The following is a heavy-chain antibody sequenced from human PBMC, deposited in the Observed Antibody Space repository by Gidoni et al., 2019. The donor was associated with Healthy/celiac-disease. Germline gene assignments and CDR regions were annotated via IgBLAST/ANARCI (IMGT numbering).Heavy chain of an antibody. CDR3: AREAVAGNYFDY. CDR2: ISYDGSNK. J-gene: IGHJ4*02. D-gene: IGHD6-19*01. Sequence: QVQLVESGGGVVQPGRSLRLSCPASGFTFSSYAMHWVRQAPGKGLEWVAVISYDGSNKYYADSVKGRFTISRDNSKNTLYLQMNSLRAEDTAVYYCAREAVAGNYFDYWGQGTLVTVSS. CDR1: GFTFSSYA. V-gene: IGHV3-30-3*01.